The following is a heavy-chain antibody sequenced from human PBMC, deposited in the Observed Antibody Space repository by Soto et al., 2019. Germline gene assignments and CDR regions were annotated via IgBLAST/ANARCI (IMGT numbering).Heavy chain of an antibody. V-gene: IGHV4-59*01. J-gene: IGHJ4*02. D-gene: IGHD4-17*01. Sequence: SSETLSLTCTVSGGSISTSYWSWLRQPPEKGLEWIGYIYYSGNTNYNPSLKSRVSISVDTSKSQFSLKLSSVTAADTAVYYCARDDDYAALGYWGPGTLVTVSS. CDR2: IYYSGNT. CDR3: ARDDDYAALGY. CDR1: GGSISTSY.